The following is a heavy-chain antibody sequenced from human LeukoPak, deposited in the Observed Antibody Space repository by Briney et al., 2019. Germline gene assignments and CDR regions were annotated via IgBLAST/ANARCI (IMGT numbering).Heavy chain of an antibody. V-gene: IGHV4-59*08. D-gene: IGHD5-18*01. Sequence: SETLSLTCTVSGGSSSGYYWSWIRQPPGKGLEWIGSLYYSGSTYYNPSLKSRVTISVDTSNNQFSLRLSSLTAADTAVYYCARHVGHTALDYWGQGTQVTVSS. CDR2: LYYSGST. CDR3: ARHVGHTALDY. CDR1: GGSSSGYY. J-gene: IGHJ4*02.